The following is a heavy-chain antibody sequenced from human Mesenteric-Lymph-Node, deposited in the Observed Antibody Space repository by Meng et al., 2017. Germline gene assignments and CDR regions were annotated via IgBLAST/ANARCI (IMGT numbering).Heavy chain of an antibody. CDR3: ARGGWVVPAATPPRY. CDR2: INPNSGGT. J-gene: IGHJ4*02. CDR1: GYTFTTYD. Sequence: ASVKVSCKASGYTFTTYDINWVRQATGQGLEWMGWINPNSGGTNYAQKFQGRVTMTRDTSISTAYMELSRLRSDDTAVYYCARGGWVVPAATPPRYWGQGTLVTVSS. V-gene: IGHV1-2*02. D-gene: IGHD2-2*01.